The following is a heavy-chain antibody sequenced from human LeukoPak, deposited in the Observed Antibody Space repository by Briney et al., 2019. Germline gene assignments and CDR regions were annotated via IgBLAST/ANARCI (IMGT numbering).Heavy chain of an antibody. CDR3: AKDTGRGYSDYFDY. J-gene: IGHJ4*02. D-gene: IGHD5-12*01. CDR2: ISWNSGSI. CDR1: GFTFDDYA. V-gene: IGHV3-9*01. Sequence: PGGSLRLSCAASGFTFDDYAMHWVRQAPGKGLEWVSGISWNSGSIGYADSVKGRFTISRDNAKNSLYLQMNSLRAGDTALYYCAKDTGRGYSDYFDYWGQGTLVTVSS.